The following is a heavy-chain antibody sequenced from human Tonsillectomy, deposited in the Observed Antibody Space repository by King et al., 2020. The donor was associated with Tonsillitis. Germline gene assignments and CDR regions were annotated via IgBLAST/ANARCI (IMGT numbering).Heavy chain of an antibody. J-gene: IGHJ4*02. D-gene: IGHD3-9*01. CDR3: ARHLYDMTTLDS. Sequence: QVQLVESGPGLVKPSETLSLTCTVSGGSITSYYWSWIRQPPGKGLEWIGYIYYSGSTDYNPSLKSRVTISLGTSKNDFFLKLSSVTAADTAVYNCARHLYDMTTLDSGGQGTRVIVSS. CDR2: IYYSGST. CDR1: GGSITSYY. V-gene: IGHV4-59*08.